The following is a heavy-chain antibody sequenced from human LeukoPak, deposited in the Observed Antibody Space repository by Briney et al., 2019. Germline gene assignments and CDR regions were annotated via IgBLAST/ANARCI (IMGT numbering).Heavy chain of an antibody. CDR3: AKERIAFGGVIAQWDY. CDR1: GYTFTSYG. Sequence: ASVKVSCKASGYTFTSYGISWVRQDPGQGLEWMGWISAYNGNTNYAQKLQGRVTMTTDTSTSTAYMELRSLRSDDTAVYYCAKERIAFGGVIAQWDYWGQGTLVTVSS. J-gene: IGHJ4*02. D-gene: IGHD3-16*02. V-gene: IGHV1-18*01. CDR2: ISAYNGNT.